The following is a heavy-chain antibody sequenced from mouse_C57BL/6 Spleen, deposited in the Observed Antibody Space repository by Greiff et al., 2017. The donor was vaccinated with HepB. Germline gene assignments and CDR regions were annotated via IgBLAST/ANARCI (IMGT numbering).Heavy chain of an antibody. CDR1: GYSITSGYY. CDR2: ISYDGSN. CDR3: ARGGPTTRAWFAY. D-gene: IGHD5-1*01. V-gene: IGHV3-6*01. J-gene: IGHJ3*01. Sequence: DVKLQESGPGLVKPSQSLSLTCSVTGYSITSGYYWNWIRQFPGNKLEWMGYISYDGSNNYNPSLKNRISITRDTSKNQFFLKLNSVTTEDTATYYCARGGPTTRAWFAYWGQGTLVTVSA.